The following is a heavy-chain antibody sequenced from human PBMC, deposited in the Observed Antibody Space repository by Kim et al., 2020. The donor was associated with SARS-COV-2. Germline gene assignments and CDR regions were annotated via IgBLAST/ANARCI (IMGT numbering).Heavy chain of an antibody. V-gene: IGHV3-23*01. Sequence: GGSLRLSCAASGFTFSSYAMSWVRQAPGKGLDWVSTISGSAESTYYEDSVKGRFTISRDNSKNTLYLQMNSLIAEDTAVYYCAKGGGYAAHFYYWGQGT. CDR3: AKGGGYAAHFYY. CDR1: GFTFSSYA. CDR2: ISGSAEST. J-gene: IGHJ4*02. D-gene: IGHD5-12*01.